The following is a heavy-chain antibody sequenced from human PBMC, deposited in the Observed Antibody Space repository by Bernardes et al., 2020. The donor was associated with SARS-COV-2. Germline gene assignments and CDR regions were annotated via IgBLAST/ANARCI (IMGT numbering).Heavy chain of an antibody. Sequence: GGSLRLSCSASGFTFSSYAMHWVRQAPGKGLEYVSAISSNGGSTYYADSVKGRFTISRDNSKNTLYLQMSSLRAEDTAVYYCVIGYDFWSGYYIPTLRWGQGTLVTVSS. CDR3: VIGYDFWSGYYIPTLR. CDR2: ISSNGGST. J-gene: IGHJ4*02. D-gene: IGHD3-3*01. V-gene: IGHV3-64D*06. CDR1: GFTFSSYA.